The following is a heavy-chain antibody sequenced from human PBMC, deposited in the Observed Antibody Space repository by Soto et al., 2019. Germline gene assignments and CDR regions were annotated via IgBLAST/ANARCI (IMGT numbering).Heavy chain of an antibody. J-gene: IGHJ4*02. D-gene: IGHD3-22*01. CDR3: ASPPLDDSSGYYLTYFDY. Sequence: GGSLRLSCAASGSTFSSYAMHWVRQAPGKGLEWVAVISYDGSNKYYADSVKGRFTISRDNSKNTLYLQMNSLRAEDTAVYYCASPPLDDSSGYYLTYFDYWGQGTLVTVSS. V-gene: IGHV3-30-3*01. CDR1: GSTFSSYA. CDR2: ISYDGSNK.